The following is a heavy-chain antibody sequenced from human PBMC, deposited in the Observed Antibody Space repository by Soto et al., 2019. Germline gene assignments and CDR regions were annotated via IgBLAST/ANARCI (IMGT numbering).Heavy chain of an antibody. CDR1: GYTFTSYY. CDR2: INPSGGST. V-gene: IGHV1-46*01. Sequence: ASVKVSCKASGYTFTSYYMHWVRQAPGQGLEWMGIINPSGGSTSYTQKFQGRVTMTRDTSTSTVYMELSSLRSEDTAVYYCARDQHYYDSSGYYGAGMDVWGQGTTVTVSS. D-gene: IGHD3-22*01. CDR3: ARDQHYYDSSGYYGAGMDV. J-gene: IGHJ6*02.